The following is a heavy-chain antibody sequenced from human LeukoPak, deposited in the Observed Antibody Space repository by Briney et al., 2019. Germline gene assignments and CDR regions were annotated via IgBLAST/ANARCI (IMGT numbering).Heavy chain of an antibody. CDR1: GFTFSSDW. Sequence: PGGSLRLSCAASGFTFSSDWMSCVRQAPGKGLEWVANIKQDGSEKYYVDSVKGRFTISRDNAKNSLYLQMNSLRAEDTAVYYCARPSYRIFDYWGQGTLVTVSS. J-gene: IGHJ4*02. CDR2: IKQDGSEK. CDR3: ARPSYRIFDY. D-gene: IGHD4-11*01. V-gene: IGHV3-7*01.